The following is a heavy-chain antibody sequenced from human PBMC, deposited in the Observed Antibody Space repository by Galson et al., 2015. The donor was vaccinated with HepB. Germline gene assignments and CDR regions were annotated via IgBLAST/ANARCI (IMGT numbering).Heavy chain of an antibody. CDR3: ARPGYCTSSRCYSRFDS. Sequence: SVKVSCKASGYTFTSYDISWVRQAPGQGLEWMGWMNPNSGNTGYAQKFQGRVTMTRTSSTGTAYMELSSLRPEDTAVYYCARPGYCTSSRCYSRFDSWGQGTLVTVSS. V-gene: IGHV1-8*01. CDR2: MNPNSGNT. D-gene: IGHD2-2*02. CDR1: GYTFTSYD. J-gene: IGHJ5*01.